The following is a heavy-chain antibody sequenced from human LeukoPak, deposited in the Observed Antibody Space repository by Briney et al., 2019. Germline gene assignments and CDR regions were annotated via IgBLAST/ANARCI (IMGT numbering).Heavy chain of an antibody. CDR1: GFTFDDYA. D-gene: IGHD5/OR15-5a*01. J-gene: IGHJ3*01. CDR3: ARARGAASVSIWGLSAFDV. CDR2: ISWNSGSI. Sequence: GGSLRLSCAASGFTFDDYAMHWVRQAPGKGLEWVSGISWNSGSIGYADSVKGRFTISRDNAKNSLYLQMNSLRAEDTAVYYCARARGAASVSIWGLSAFDVWGHGAVVTVSS. V-gene: IGHV3-9*01.